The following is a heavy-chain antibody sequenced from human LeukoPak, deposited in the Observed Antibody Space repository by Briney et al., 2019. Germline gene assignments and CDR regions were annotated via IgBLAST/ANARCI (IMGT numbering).Heavy chain of an antibody. J-gene: IGHJ4*02. V-gene: IGHV4-39*01. D-gene: IGHD4-17*01. CDR2: IYNSGIM. Sequence: WVRQPPGQGLEWIGSIYNSGIMYYDPSLKSRVTISVDTSKNQFSLNLISVTAADTAVYYCARHVGRAGDEPYFDYWGQGALVTVSS. CDR3: ARHVGRAGDEPYFDY.